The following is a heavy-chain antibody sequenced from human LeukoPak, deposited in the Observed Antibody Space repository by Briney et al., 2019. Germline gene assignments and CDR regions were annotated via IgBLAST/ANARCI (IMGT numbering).Heavy chain of an antibody. CDR3: AKDPYSSSPYYYYYYMDV. V-gene: IGHV3-48*03. D-gene: IGHD6-6*01. J-gene: IGHJ6*03. CDR2: ISSSGSTT. Sequence: GGSLRLSCAASGFTFSSYEMNWVRQAPGKGLEWVSYISSSGSTTYYADSVKGRFTISRDNSKNTLYLQMNSLRAEDTAVYYCAKDPYSSSPYYYYYYMDVWGKGTTVTVSS. CDR1: GFTFSSYE.